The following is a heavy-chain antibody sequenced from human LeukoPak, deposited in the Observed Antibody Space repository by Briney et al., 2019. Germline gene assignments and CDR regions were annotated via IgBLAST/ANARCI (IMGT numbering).Heavy chain of an antibody. J-gene: IGHJ2*01. CDR3: ARDYLDWYFDL. V-gene: IGHV3-33*08. Sequence: GGSLRLSCAASGFTFSNYGMSWVRQAPGKGLEWVAVIWYDGSNKYYADSVKGRFTISRDNSKNTLYLQMNSLRAEDTAVYYCARDYLDWYFDLWGRGTLVTVSS. CDR1: GFTFSNYG. CDR2: IWYDGSNK.